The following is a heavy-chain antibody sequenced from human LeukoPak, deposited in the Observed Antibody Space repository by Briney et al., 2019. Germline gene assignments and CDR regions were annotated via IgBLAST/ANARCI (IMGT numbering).Heavy chain of an antibody. V-gene: IGHV1-2*02. CDR2: INPNSGGT. CDR1: AYTFTAYY. CDR3: ARESTMGFDY. Sequence: ASVTVSFTSSAYTFTAYYMHWVRQAPGQGLEWMGWINPNSGGTNYAQKFQGRVTITRDTSISTAYMELSRLRSDDTAVYYCARESTMGFDYWGQGTLVTVSS. D-gene: IGHD3-16*01. J-gene: IGHJ4*02.